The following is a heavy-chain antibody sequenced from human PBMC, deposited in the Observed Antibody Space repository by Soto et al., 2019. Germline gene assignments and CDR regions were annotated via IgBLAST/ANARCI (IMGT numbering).Heavy chain of an antibody. D-gene: IGHD2-15*01. CDR2: INAGNGNT. CDR3: ARDILFDY. Sequence: ASVKVSCQASGYTFTGYYMHWVRQAPGQGLEWMGWINAGNGNTKYSQKFQGRVTITRDTSASTAYMELSSLRSEDTAVYYCARDILFDYWGQGTLVTVSS. V-gene: IGHV1-3*01. CDR1: GYTFTGYY. J-gene: IGHJ4*02.